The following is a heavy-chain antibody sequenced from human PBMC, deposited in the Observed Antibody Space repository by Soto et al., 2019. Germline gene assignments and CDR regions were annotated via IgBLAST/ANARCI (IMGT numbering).Heavy chain of an antibody. D-gene: IGHD2-8*01. CDR3: ARYRGVRDV. CDR2: INPDSGVT. J-gene: IGHJ6*02. Sequence: QVQLVQSGAEVKKPGASVKVSCKASGYTFTSYYMHWVRQAPGQGLEWMGWINPDSGVTYYTHKFQDRVTMTRDTSISTASMELSRLTSDDTALYYCARYRGVRDVGGQGTTVIVSS. V-gene: IGHV1-2*02. CDR1: GYTFTSYY.